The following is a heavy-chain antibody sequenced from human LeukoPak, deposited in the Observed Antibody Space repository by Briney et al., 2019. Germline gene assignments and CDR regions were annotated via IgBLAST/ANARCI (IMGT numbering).Heavy chain of an antibody. D-gene: IGHD3-9*01. V-gene: IGHV1-2*02. CDR3: ARGLLTGRNWYFDL. CDR2: INPHSGGT. CDR1: GYTFTSYY. J-gene: IGHJ2*01. Sequence: GASVKVSCKASGYTFTSYYIHWMRQAPGQGLEWMGWINPHSGGTNYAQSFQGRVTMTRDTSISTVYMELRTLRSDDTAVYFCARGLLTGRNWYFDLWGRGTLVTASS.